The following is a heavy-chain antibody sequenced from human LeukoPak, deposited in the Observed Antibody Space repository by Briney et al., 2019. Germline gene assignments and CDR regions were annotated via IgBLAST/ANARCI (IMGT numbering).Heavy chain of an antibody. J-gene: IGHJ4*02. CDR2: INHTGST. CDR3: AGKYYYDSSGYFYVDW. Sequence: PSETLSLTCAVYGGSFSGYYWSWIRQPPGKGLEWIGEINHTGSTYYNPSLKSRVTISMDTTKNQFSLKLTSVTAADTAVYYCAGKYYYDSSGYFYVDWWGQGTLVTVSS. V-gene: IGHV4-34*01. CDR1: GGSFSGYY. D-gene: IGHD3-22*01.